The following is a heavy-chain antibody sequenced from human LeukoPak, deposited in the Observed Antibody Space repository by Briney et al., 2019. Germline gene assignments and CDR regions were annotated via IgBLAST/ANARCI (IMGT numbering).Heavy chain of an antibody. CDR3: ARDPYSGDYVV. V-gene: IGHV3-48*03. CDR1: GFTFSSYE. CDR2: ISSSGSTI. D-gene: IGHD4-17*01. J-gene: IGHJ4*02. Sequence: GGSLRLSCAASGFTFSSYEMNWVRQAPGKRLEWVSYISSSGSTIYYADSVKGRFTISRDNAKNSLYLQMNSLRAEDTAVYYCARDPYSGDYVVWGQGSLVTVSS.